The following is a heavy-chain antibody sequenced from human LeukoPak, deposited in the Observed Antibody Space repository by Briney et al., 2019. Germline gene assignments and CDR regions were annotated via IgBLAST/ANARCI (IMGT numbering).Heavy chain of an antibody. D-gene: IGHD3-10*01. J-gene: IGHJ5*02. CDR2: ISSNGGST. CDR3: AKDPRGVRGFLSWFDP. V-gene: IGHV3-64*01. CDR1: GFTFSSYA. Sequence: GGSLRLSCAASGFTFSSYAMHWVRQAPGKGLEYVSAISSNGGSTYYANSVKGRFTISRDNSKNTLYLQMNSLRAEDTAVYYCAKDPRGVRGFLSWFDPWGQGTLVTVSS.